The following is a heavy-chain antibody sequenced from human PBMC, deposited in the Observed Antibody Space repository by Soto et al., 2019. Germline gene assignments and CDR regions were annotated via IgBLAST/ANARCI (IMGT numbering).Heavy chain of an antibody. V-gene: IGHV1-8*01. D-gene: IGHD2-2*01. J-gene: IGHJ4*02. CDR1: GYTFTSYD. CDR3: GRGFLGHCGRTSCYQLDY. Sequence: ASVKGSCKASGYTFTSYDINWVRQATGQGLEWMGWMNPNSGNTGYAQMFQGRLTMTRNTSISTAYMELSSLRSEDTATYYCGRGFLGHCGRTSCYQLDYWGQGSLVTVSS. CDR2: MNPNSGNT.